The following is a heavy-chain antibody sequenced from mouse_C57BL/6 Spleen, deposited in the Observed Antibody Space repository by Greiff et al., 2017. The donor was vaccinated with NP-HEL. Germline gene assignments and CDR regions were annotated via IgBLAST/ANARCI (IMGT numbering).Heavy chain of an antibody. D-gene: IGHD1-1*01. CDR1: GYTFTDYY. V-gene: IGHV1-19*01. Sequence: VQLQQSGPVLVKPGASVKISCKASGYTFTDYYMNWVKQSHGKSLEWIGVINPYNGGTSYNQKFKGEATLTVDKSSSTAYMDLNSLTSEDSAVYYCARTTVVAHYFDYWGQGTTLTVSS. CDR2: INPYNGGT. CDR3: ARTTVVAHYFDY. J-gene: IGHJ2*01.